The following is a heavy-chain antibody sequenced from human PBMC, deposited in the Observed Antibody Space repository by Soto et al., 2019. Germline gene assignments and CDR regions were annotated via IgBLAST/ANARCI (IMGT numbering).Heavy chain of an antibody. J-gene: IGHJ6*02. CDR3: ARHEDTAMVAYYYYGMDV. CDR2: IYYSGST. Sequence: SETLSLTCTVSGGSISSYYWSWIRQPPGKGLEWIGYIYYSGSTNYNPSLKSRVTISVDTSKNQFSLKLGSVTAADTAVYYCARHEDTAMVAYYYYGMDVWGQGTTVTVSS. CDR1: GGSISSYY. D-gene: IGHD5-18*01. V-gene: IGHV4-59*08.